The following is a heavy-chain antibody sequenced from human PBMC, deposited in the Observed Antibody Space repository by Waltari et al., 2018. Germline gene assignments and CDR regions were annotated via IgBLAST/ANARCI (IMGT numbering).Heavy chain of an antibody. Sequence: QVQLQESGPGLVKPSATLSLTCAVPGYSISSRYYWGWIRQPPGKGLAWIGSIYHSGSTYYNPPLKSRVTISVDTSKNQFSLKLSSVTAADTAVYYCARQVVPAAIPTYYFDYWGQGTLVTVSS. J-gene: IGHJ4*02. CDR3: ARQVVPAAIPTYYFDY. V-gene: IGHV4-38-2*01. CDR1: GYSISSRYY. CDR2: IYHSGST. D-gene: IGHD2-2*01.